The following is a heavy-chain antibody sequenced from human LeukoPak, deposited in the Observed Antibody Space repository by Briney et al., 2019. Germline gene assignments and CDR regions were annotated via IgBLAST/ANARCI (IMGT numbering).Heavy chain of an antibody. CDR3: ARESYSNYANWFDP. CDR1: GGSISSYY. CDR2: IYTSGST. Sequence: KPSETLSLTCTVSGGSISSYYWSWIRQPAGKGLEWIGRIYTSGSTNYNPSLKSRVTMSVDTSKNQFSLKLSSVTAADTAVYYCARESYSNYANWFDPWGQGTLVTVSS. V-gene: IGHV4-4*07. D-gene: IGHD4-11*01. J-gene: IGHJ5*02.